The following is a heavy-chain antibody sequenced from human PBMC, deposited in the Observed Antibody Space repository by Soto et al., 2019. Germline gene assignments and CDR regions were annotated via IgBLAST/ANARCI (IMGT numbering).Heavy chain of an antibody. CDR3: ARDPAP. Sequence: SETLSLTCTVSGGSINSGDYSWTWIRQPPGKGLEWIGYIYHTGTTYYNMSLESRVTISVDTSKNQFSLKLASVTAADTAVYYCARDPAPWGQGTLVTVSS. CDR2: IYHTGTT. CDR1: GGSINSGDYS. J-gene: IGHJ5*02. V-gene: IGHV4-30-2*01.